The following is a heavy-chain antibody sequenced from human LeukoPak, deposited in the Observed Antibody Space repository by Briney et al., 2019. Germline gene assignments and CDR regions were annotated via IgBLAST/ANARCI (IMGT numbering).Heavy chain of an antibody. CDR3: AKPLPFGSGPYYFDY. D-gene: IGHD6-19*01. V-gene: IGHV3-23*01. CDR2: ISGSGGNT. CDR1: GFTFSSYA. Sequence: PGGSLRLSCTASGFTFSSYAMSWVRQAPGKGLEWVSGISGSGGNTYHADSVKGRFTISRDNSKNTLYLQMNSLRAEDTAVYYCAKPLPFGSGPYYFDYWGQGTLVTVSS. J-gene: IGHJ4*02.